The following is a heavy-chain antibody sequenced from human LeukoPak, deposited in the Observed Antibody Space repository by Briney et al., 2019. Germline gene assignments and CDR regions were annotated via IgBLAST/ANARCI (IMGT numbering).Heavy chain of an antibody. CDR3: GRDTGRNYYYDSSGFSWFDP. J-gene: IGHJ5*02. CDR2: IYYSGRT. Sequence: PSETLSLTCTVSGGSISSCSYYWGWIPQPPGKVREWLGYIYYSGRTNYNPSLKSRVTISVDTSKNQFSMKLSSVTAADTAVYYCGRDTGRNYYYDSSGFSWFDPWGQGTLVTVSS. V-gene: IGHV4-61*01. CDR1: GGSISSCSYY. D-gene: IGHD3-22*01.